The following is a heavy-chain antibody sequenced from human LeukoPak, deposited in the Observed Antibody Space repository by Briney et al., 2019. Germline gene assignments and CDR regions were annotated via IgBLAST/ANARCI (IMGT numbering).Heavy chain of an antibody. CDR3: ARVQRPLDGADY. CDR1: GGSISSYY. Sequence: SETLSLTCTVSGGSISSYYCSWVRQPAGNGLGWIGYLYCSGSTCYNPSPNSRVTISVDTSKTLFSLKLSSVPAADTAVYYCARVQRPLDGADYWGQGTLVTVSS. D-gene: IGHD3-10*01. V-gene: IGHV4-59*01. J-gene: IGHJ4*02. CDR2: LYCSGST.